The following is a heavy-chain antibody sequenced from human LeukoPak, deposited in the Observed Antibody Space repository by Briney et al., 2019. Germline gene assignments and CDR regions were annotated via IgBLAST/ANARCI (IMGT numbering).Heavy chain of an antibody. CDR1: GFTFSSYG. V-gene: IGHV3-30*18. CDR3: AKETVSSGSNWFDP. D-gene: IGHD6-19*01. Sequence: PGKSLRLSCAASGFTFSSYGMHWVRQAPGKGLEWVAVISYDRSNKYYTDSVKGRFTISRDNSKNTLYLQMNSLRAEDTAVYYCAKETVSSGSNWFDPWGQGTLVTVSS. J-gene: IGHJ5*02. CDR2: ISYDRSNK.